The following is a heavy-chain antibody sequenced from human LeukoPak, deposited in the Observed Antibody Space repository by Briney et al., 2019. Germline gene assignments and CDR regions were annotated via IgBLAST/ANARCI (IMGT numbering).Heavy chain of an antibody. J-gene: IGHJ5*02. CDR2: INTNTGNP. Sequence: GASVKVSCKASGYTFTSYAMNWVRQAPGQGLEWMGWINTNTGNPTYAQGFTGRFVFSLDTSVSTAYLQISSLKAEDTAVYYCARDAGGSYFNWFDPWGQGTLVTVSS. CDR1: GYTFTSYA. V-gene: IGHV7-4-1*02. D-gene: IGHD1-26*01. CDR3: ARDAGGSYFNWFDP.